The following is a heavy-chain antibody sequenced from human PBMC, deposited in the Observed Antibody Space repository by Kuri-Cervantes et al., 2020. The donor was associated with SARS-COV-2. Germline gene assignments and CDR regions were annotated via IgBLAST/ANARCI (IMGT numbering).Heavy chain of an antibody. V-gene: IGHV1-18*01. Sequence: ASVKVSCKASGYTFTSYGISWVRQAPGQGLEWMGWISAYNGNTNYAQKLQGRVTMTTDTSTSTAYMELRSLRSDDTAVYYCARDIPGGFDWLLRSDYYYYYMDVWGKGTTVTVSS. CDR2: ISAYNGNT. CDR1: GYTFTSYG. CDR3: ARDIPGGFDWLLRSDYYYYYMDV. D-gene: IGHD3-9*01. J-gene: IGHJ6*03.